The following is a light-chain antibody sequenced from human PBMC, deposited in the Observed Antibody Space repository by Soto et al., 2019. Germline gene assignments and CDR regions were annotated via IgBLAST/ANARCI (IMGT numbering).Light chain of an antibody. CDR3: QQYGSLPRT. CDR2: GAS. Sequence: EIVLTQSPGTLSLSPGERATLSCRASQSVSSYLAWYQQKPGQAPRLLIYGASSRATGIPDRFSGSGSVTDFTLTISRLEPDDFAVYYCQQYGSLPRTFGQGTKVEIK. CDR1: QSVSSY. J-gene: IGKJ1*01. V-gene: IGKV3-20*01.